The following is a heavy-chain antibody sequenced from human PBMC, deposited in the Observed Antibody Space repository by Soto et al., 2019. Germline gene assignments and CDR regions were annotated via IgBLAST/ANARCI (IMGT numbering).Heavy chain of an antibody. V-gene: IGHV3-15*01. CDR1: GFTFSSAW. CDR3: TTDEVWCTNGFCRYYYYGMDV. J-gene: IGHJ6*02. D-gene: IGHD2-8*01. CDR2: IKSKTDGGTT. Sequence: EVQLVESGGGLVKPGGSLRLSCAASGFTFSSAWMSWVRQAPGKGLEWVGRIKSKTDGGTTDYAAPVKGRFTISRDDSKNTLYLQLTSLKAADTAVYYCTTDEVWCTNGFCRYYYYGMDVWGQGTTVTVSS.